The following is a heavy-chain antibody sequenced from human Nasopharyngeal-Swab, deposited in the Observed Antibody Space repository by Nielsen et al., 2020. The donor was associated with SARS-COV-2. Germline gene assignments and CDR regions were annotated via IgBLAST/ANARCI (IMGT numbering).Heavy chain of an antibody. CDR3: ARGNSYGYDY. CDR2: INSNSGNT. Sequence: GSVKVSCKASECTFTGYYMHWVRQAPGQGLEWMGRINSNSGNTKYAQKFQGRVTMTRDTSISTADMELSRLRSDDTAVYYCARGNSYGYDYWGQGILVTVSS. V-gene: IGHV1-2*06. J-gene: IGHJ4*02. D-gene: IGHD5-18*01. CDR1: ECTFTGYY.